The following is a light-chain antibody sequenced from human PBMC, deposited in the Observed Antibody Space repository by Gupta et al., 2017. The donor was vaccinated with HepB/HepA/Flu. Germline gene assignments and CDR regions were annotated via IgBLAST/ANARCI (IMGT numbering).Light chain of an antibody. Sequence: GERLTLSCRASQTVNSRYFAWYQQKPGQAPRVLIYGASSRATGTPDRFSGSGFGTDFTLTISRLELEDFAVYYCQQDGSSFPLTFGQGTRMDI. J-gene: IGKJ5*01. CDR3: QQDGSSFPLT. CDR2: GAS. V-gene: IGKV3-20*01. CDR1: QTVNSRY.